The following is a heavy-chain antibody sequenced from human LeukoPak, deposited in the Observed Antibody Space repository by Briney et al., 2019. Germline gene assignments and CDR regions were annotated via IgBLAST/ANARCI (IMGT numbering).Heavy chain of an antibody. CDR1: GYTFTNYG. J-gene: IGHJ5*02. Sequence: ASVKVSCKASGYTFTNYGISWVRQAPGQGLEWMGWINPNSAGTHYAQKFQGRVTMTTDTSINTAYMELSRLRSDDTAMYYCARDNVSSGYSFDPWGQGTLVTVSS. V-gene: IGHV1-2*02. CDR2: INPNSAGT. CDR3: ARDNVSSGYSFDP. D-gene: IGHD5-12*01.